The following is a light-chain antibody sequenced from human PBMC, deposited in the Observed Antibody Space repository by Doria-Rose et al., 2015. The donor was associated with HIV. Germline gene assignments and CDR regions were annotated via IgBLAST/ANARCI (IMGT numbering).Light chain of an antibody. CDR3: QQYGTSRGT. J-gene: IGKJ5*01. CDR2: DAS. Sequence: TQSPGTLSLSPGERATLSCRASQRVKSSYLAWYQQKPGQAPRLLIYDASTRATVIPDGFSGGGSGTDFTLTISRLEPEDVAVYYCQQYGTSRGTFGQGTRLEIK. CDR1: QRVKSSY. V-gene: IGKV3-20*01.